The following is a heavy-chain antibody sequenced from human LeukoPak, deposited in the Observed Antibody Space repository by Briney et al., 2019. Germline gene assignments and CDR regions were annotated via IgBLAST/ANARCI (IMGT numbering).Heavy chain of an antibody. CDR3: ARGADDYGDYAIAFDI. CDR1: GGSISSSTYY. J-gene: IGHJ3*02. D-gene: IGHD4-17*01. CDR2: IYYSGST. Sequence: SETLSLTCTVSGGSISSSTYYWGWIRQPPGKGLDWIGSIYYSGSTYYNPSLKSRVTISVDTSKNQFSLKLSSVTAADTAVYYCARGADDYGDYAIAFDIWGQGTMVTVSS. V-gene: IGHV4-39*07.